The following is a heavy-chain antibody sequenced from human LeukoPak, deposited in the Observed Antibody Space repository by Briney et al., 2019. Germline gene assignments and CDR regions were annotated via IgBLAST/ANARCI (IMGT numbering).Heavy chain of an antibody. D-gene: IGHD3-10*01. CDR2: IYPGDSDT. J-gene: IGHJ4*02. V-gene: IGHV5-51*01. CDR3: ARQDAGSYGYFAY. Sequence: GESLKISCKASGYSFSSNWIGWVRQMPGKGLEWMGIIYPGDSDTRFSPSFQGQVTLSADKSISTAYLQWNSLKASDTAMYYCARQDAGSYGYFAYWGQGTLVTVSS. CDR1: GYSFSSNW.